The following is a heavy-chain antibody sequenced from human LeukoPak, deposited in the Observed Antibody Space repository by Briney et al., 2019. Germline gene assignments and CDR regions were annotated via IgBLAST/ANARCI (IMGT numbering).Heavy chain of an antibody. Sequence: PGGSLRLSCAASGFTFSSYAMHWVRQAPGKGLEWVAVISYDGSNKYYADSVKGRFTISRDNSKNTLYLQMNSLRAEDTAVYYCARDPQVPAAIGAFDIWGQGTMVTVSS. D-gene: IGHD2-2*01. CDR1: GFTFSSYA. V-gene: IGHV3-30-3*01. CDR3: ARDPQVPAAIGAFDI. J-gene: IGHJ3*02. CDR2: ISYDGSNK.